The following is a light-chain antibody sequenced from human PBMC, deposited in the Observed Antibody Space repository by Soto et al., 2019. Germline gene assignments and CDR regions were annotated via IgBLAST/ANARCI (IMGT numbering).Light chain of an antibody. CDR3: QQYGSSPRT. Sequence: EIVFTQSPGTRSLSPGERATLSCRASQSVSSSYLAWYQQKPGQAPRLLIYGASSRATGIPDRFSGSGSGTDFTLTISSLEHEDFAVYYCQQYGSSPRTFGQGTKVDNK. CDR1: QSVSSSY. CDR2: GAS. J-gene: IGKJ1*01. V-gene: IGKV3-20*01.